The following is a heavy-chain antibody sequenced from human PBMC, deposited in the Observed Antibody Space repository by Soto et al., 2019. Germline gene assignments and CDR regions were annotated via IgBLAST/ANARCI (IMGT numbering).Heavy chain of an antibody. CDR1: GSSISSSGYY. Sequence: SETLSLTCIVSGSSISSSGYYWGWIRQPPGKGLEWIASMYYNVGTYYNPSLKSRVTISVDTSANQFSLKLSSVTAADTAVYYCARPPGYISDWYYFDLWGQGTQVTVSS. CDR3: ARPPGYISDWYYFDL. CDR2: MYYNVGT. D-gene: IGHD3-9*01. J-gene: IGHJ4*02. V-gene: IGHV4-39*01.